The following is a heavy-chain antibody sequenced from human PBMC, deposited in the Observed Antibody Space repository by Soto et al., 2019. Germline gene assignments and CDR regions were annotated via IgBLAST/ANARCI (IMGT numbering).Heavy chain of an antibody. D-gene: IGHD2-15*01. Sequence: SETLSLTCTVSGGSISSGGYYWSWIRQHPGKGLEWIGYIYYSGSTYYNPSLKSRVTISVDTSKNQFSLKLNSVTAADTAVYYCARVLVVSWFDPWGQGTLVTVSS. J-gene: IGHJ5*02. CDR2: IYYSGST. CDR1: GGSISSGGYY. V-gene: IGHV4-31*03. CDR3: ARVLVVSWFDP.